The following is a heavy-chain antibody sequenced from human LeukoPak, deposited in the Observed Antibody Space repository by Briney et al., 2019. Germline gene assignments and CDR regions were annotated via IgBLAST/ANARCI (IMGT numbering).Heavy chain of an antibody. J-gene: IGHJ4*02. D-gene: IGHD4-23*01. Sequence: GGSLSLSCAASGFTFSGYWMSWVRQAPGKGLEWVANIKQDGSEKNDVDAVKGRFTISRDNAKNSLYLQMNSLRAEDTAVYYCAANSYFDYWGQGTLVTVSS. V-gene: IGHV3-7*01. CDR3: AANSYFDY. CDR2: IKQDGSEK. CDR1: GFTFSGYW.